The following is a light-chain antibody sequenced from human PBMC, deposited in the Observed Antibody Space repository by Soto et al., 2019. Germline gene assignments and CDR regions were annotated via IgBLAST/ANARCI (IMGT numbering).Light chain of an antibody. CDR3: QQYGSSPWT. CDR2: GAS. J-gene: IGKJ1*01. CDR1: QSVSSSY. Sequence: EIVLTQSPGTLSLSPGERATLSCRASQSVSSSYLAWYQQKPGQAPRPLIYGASSRAIGIPDRFSGSGSGTDFTLTISRLEPEDFAVYYCQQYGSSPWTFGQGTKV. V-gene: IGKV3-20*01.